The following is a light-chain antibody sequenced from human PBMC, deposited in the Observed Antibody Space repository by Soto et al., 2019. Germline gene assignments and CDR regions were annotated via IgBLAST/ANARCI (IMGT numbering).Light chain of an antibody. CDR2: WAS. CDR3: QQYYSTPWT. J-gene: IGKJ1*01. CDR1: QGVLYSSYNKTY. Sequence: DIVMTQSPDPLAVSLGERATINCKSSQGVLYSSYNKTYLAWYQHKPGQPPKLLIYWASTRESGVPGRFSGSGSGTDFTLTISSLQAEDVAVYYCQQYYSTPWTFGQGTKVEIK. V-gene: IGKV4-1*01.